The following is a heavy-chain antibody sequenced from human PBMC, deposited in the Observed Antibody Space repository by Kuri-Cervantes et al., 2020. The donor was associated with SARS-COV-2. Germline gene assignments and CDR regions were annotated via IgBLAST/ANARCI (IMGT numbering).Heavy chain of an antibody. V-gene: IGHV3-7*01. CDR2: MKQDGSEK. J-gene: IGHJ4*02. CDR1: GFTFSSYW. CDR3: AREGRGYAYFDY. D-gene: IGHD5-12*01. Sequence: GGSLRLSCAASGFTFSSYWMSWVRQAPGKGLEWVANMKQDGSEKYYVDSVKGRFTISRDNAKNSLYLQMNSLRAEDTAVHYCAREGRGYAYFDYWGQGTLVTVSS.